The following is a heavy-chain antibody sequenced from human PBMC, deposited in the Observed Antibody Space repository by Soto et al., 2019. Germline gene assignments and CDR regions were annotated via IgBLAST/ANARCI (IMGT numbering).Heavy chain of an antibody. J-gene: IGHJ6*02. CDR3: AREDRDRETGLVPAAIDGIDV. CDR1: GGTFSRYS. Sequence: QVQLVQSGAEVKKPGSSVKVSCKASGGTFSRYSITWVRQAPGHGLEWIGRIIPIFGIASYAQKFQGRVKITADESTSTAYRELSSLTSDDTAVYYCAREDRDRETGLVPAAIDGIDVWGQGTTVTVSS. V-gene: IGHV1-69*08. CDR2: IIPIFGIA. D-gene: IGHD2-2*01.